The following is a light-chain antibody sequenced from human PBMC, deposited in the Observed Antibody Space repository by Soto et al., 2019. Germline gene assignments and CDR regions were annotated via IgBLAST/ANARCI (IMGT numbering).Light chain of an antibody. Sequence: QSVLTQPASVSGSPGQSITISCTGTSSDVGSYNLVSWYQQHPGKAPKLMIYEVSKRPSGVSNRFSGSKSGSTASLTISGLQAEDEADYYCCSYAGSIYVFGTGTKVTVL. J-gene: IGLJ1*01. CDR3: CSYAGSIYV. CDR2: EVS. V-gene: IGLV2-23*02. CDR1: SSDVGSYNL.